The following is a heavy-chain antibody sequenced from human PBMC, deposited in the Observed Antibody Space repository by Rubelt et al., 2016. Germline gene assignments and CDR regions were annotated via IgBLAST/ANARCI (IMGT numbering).Heavy chain of an antibody. V-gene: IGHV1-46*01. CDR3: AARHGTQTYGAFDL. J-gene: IGHJ3*01. D-gene: IGHD6-13*01. CDR2: ITSSGGST. Sequence: QEQLVQSGAEVRKPGASVSISCKPSGHNFIGYHIHWVRQAPGQGLEWMGIITSSGGSTSYAQKFQGRVSLTRDTLELNSLRSEDTAVYFCAARHGTQTYGAFDLWGQGTKVTVSS. CDR1: GHNFIGYH.